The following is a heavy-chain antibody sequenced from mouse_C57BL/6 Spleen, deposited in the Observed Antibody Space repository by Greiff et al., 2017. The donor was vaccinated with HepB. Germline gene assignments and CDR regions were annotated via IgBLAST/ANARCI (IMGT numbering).Heavy chain of an antibody. Sequence: EVKLQESGGGLVKPGGSLKLSCAASGFTFSDYGMHWVSQAPEKGLEWVAYISSGSSTIYYADTVKGQFTISKDNANSTLYLQISSLRSEDTAMYYCARAIDCGNGYGFAYWGQGTLVTVSA. J-gene: IGHJ3*01. CDR2: ISSGSSTI. CDR3: ARAIDCGNGYGFAY. D-gene: IGHD1-1*01. V-gene: IGHV5-17*01. CDR1: GFTFSDYG.